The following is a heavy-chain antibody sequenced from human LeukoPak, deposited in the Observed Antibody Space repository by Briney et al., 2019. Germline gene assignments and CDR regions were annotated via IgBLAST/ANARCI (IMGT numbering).Heavy chain of an antibody. V-gene: IGHV4-61*01. CDR1: GYSISSGYY. D-gene: IGHD3-22*01. J-gene: IGHJ4*02. Sequence: SETLSLTCAVSGYSISSGYYWSWIRQPPGKGLEWIGYIYYSGSTNYNPSLKSRVTISVDTSKNQFSLKLSSVTAADTAVYYCARTLYYYDSSGYLSPSFDYWGQGTLVTVSS. CDR2: IYYSGST. CDR3: ARTLYYYDSSGYLSPSFDY.